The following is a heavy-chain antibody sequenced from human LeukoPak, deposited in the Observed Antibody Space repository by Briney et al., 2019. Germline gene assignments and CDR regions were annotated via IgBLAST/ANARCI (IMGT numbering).Heavy chain of an antibody. CDR1: GYTFTSYD. D-gene: IGHD3-22*01. CDR2: MNPNSGNT. J-gene: IGHJ4*02. V-gene: IGHV1-8*01. Sequence: RVASVKVSCKASGYTFTSYDINWVRQATGQGLEWMGWMNPNSGNTGYAQKFQGRVTMTRDTSTSTAYMELSSLRSEDTAVYYCARELHSSGYPFDYWGQGTLVTVSS. CDR3: ARELHSSGYPFDY.